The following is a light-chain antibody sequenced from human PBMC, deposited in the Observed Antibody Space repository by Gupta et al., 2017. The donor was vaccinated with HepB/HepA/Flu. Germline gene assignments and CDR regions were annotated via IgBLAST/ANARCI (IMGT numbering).Light chain of an antibody. CDR1: SSNIGGNV. CDR3: AAWDDTVNIVWV. Sequence: QSVLTQPPSVSGTPGQRVTISCSGRSSNIGGNVVNWYQQVPGAAPKLLIYGNDQRPSGVPDRSSGSKSGTSSALAISGLQSEDEADFYCAAWDDTVNIVWVFGGGTKVTVL. CDR2: GND. V-gene: IGLV1-44*01. J-gene: IGLJ3*02.